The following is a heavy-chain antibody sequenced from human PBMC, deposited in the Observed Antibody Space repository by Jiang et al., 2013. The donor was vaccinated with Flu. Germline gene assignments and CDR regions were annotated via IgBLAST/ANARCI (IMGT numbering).Heavy chain of an antibody. CDR1: GGSISSDDYY. V-gene: IGHV4-39*07. CDR3: ARAQKYSGFELPYFDY. Sequence: LVKPSETLSLTCTVSGGSISSDDYYWGWIRQSPGKGLEWVGSIYDDGSTYYNPSLKSRVTILVDTSKNRFSLNLSSVTAADTAVYYCARAQKYSGFELPYFDYWGQGTLVTVSS. J-gene: IGHJ4*02. D-gene: IGHD5-12*01. CDR2: IYDDGST.